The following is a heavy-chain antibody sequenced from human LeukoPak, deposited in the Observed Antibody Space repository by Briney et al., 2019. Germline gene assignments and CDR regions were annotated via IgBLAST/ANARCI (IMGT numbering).Heavy chain of an antibody. V-gene: IGHV4-38-2*01. D-gene: IGHD3-3*01. CDR3: ARCQEYDFWSGYGEYYFDY. CDR1: GYSISSGYY. CDR2: IYHSGST. Sequence: PSETLSLTCAVSGYSISSGYYWGWIRQPPGKGLEWIGSIYHSGSTYYNPSLKSRVTISVDTSKNQFSLKLSSVTAADTAVYYCARCQEYDFWSGYGEYYFDYWGQGTLVTVSS. J-gene: IGHJ4*02.